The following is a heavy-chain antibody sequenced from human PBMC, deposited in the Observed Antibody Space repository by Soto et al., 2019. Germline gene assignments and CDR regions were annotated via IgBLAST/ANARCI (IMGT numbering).Heavy chain of an antibody. Sequence: PSETLSLTCTVSGGSISSGGYYWSWIRQHPGKGLEWIGYIYYSGSTYYNPSLKSRVTISVDTSKNQFSLKLSSVTAADTAVYYCARDMAGLQLGYYYYYGMDVWGQGTTVTVSS. J-gene: IGHJ6*02. D-gene: IGHD4-4*01. V-gene: IGHV4-31*03. CDR3: ARDMAGLQLGYYYYYGMDV. CDR1: GGSISSGGYY. CDR2: IYYSGST.